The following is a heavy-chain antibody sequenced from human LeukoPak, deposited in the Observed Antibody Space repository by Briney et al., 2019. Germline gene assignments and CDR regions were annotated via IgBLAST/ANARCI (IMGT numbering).Heavy chain of an antibody. D-gene: IGHD2-2*01. J-gene: IGHJ4*02. CDR3: ATSRGYCSSTSCSGVFDY. CDR2: FDPEDGET. CDR1: GYTPTELS. V-gene: IGHV1-24*01. Sequence: ASVKVSCKVSGYTPTELSMHWVRQAPGKSLECTAGFDPEDGETIYAQKFQGRVTMTEDTSTDTAYMELSSLRSEDTAVYYCATSRGYCSSTSCSGVFDYWGQGTLVNVSS.